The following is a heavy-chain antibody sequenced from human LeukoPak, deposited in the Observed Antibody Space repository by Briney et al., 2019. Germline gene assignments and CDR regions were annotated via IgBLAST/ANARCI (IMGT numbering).Heavy chain of an antibody. J-gene: IGHJ6*02. D-gene: IGHD1-7*01. CDR2: ISRDSTYI. Sequence: GGSPTLSCAASGFSFSTYSMTWVRQVPGKGLEWVSSISRDSTYIYYADSVNGRFTISRDNAKNSLSLQMNSLRDEDTAVHFCVRDQLELRDSYYFIMDVWGQGSMVTVSS. CDR3: VRDQLELRDSYYFIMDV. CDR1: GFSFSTYS. V-gene: IGHV3-21*01.